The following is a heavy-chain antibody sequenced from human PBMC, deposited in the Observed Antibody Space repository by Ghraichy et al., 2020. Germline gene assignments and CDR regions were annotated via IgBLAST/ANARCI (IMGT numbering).Heavy chain of an antibody. CDR2: IYYSGST. CDR1: GGSISSGGYY. V-gene: IGHV4-31*03. J-gene: IGHJ4*02. CDR3: ARDASSGSYYDY. D-gene: IGHD3-10*01. Sequence: SETLSLTCTVSGGSISSGGYYWSWIRQHPGKGLEWIGYIYYSGSTYYNPSLKSRVTISVDTSKNQFSLKLSSVTAADTAVYYCARDASSGSYYDYWGQGTLVTVSS.